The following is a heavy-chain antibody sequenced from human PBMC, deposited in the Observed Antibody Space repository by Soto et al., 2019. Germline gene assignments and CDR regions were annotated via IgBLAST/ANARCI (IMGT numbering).Heavy chain of an antibody. J-gene: IGHJ4*02. D-gene: IGHD1-1*01. CDR2: ISGSGANT. V-gene: IGHV3-23*01. CDR3: AKEGGYNWNHPFDY. CDR1: GFXFSTYA. Sequence: PGGSLXLSCAASGFXFSTYAMSWVRQAPGKGLEWVSTISGSGANTYYAASVRGRFTISRDNSKNTLYLQVNGLRGEDTAVYYSAKEGGYNWNHPFDYWGQGTLVTVSS.